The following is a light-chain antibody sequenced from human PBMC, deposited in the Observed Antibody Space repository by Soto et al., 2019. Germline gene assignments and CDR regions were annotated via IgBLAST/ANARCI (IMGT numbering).Light chain of an antibody. CDR3: QQYHSYSLT. CDR2: RAS. Sequence: DVQMTQSPSTVSASIGDRVTITCRARQSIGDSLAWYHQKPGQGPNVLIYRASSLQSGVPSRFSGSGGGTEFTLTISSLQPDDFGTYYCQQYHSYSLTFGQGTKVEIK. CDR1: QSIGDS. J-gene: IGKJ1*01. V-gene: IGKV1-5*03.